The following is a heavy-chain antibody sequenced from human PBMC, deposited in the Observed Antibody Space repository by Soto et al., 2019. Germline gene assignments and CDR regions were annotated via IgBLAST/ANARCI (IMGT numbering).Heavy chain of an antibody. Sequence: WETLSLTCGVSGYSIANSNYLGWILQPPGKGLEWIGSIHPSGRTYYKASLKSRVTISVDTSKNGVSLRLTSVTAADTAVYYCARTLPIVYTISPDDFDHWGQGTLVTVSS. D-gene: IGHD3-16*02. CDR2: IHPSGRT. CDR1: GYSIANSNY. V-gene: IGHV4-38-2*01. J-gene: IGHJ4*02. CDR3: ARTLPIVYTISPDDFDH.